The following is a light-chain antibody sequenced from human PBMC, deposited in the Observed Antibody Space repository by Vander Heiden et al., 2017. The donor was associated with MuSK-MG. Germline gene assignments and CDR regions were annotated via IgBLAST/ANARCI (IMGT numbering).Light chain of an antibody. V-gene: IGKV3-20*01. CDR2: GAS. CDR3: QQYGSAPRT. CDR1: QSVSSSY. J-gene: IGKJ2*01. Sequence: EIVLTQSQGTLSLSPGERATLSCRASQSVSSSYLAWYQQKPGQAPRLLIYGASSRATGIPDRFSGSGSGTDFTLTISRLEPEDFAVDYCQQYGSAPRTFGQGTKLEIK.